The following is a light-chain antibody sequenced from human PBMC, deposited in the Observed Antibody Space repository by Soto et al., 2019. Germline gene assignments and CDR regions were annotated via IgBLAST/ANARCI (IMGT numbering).Light chain of an antibody. CDR1: QSVSSN. CDR3: QQCDYLPLT. V-gene: IGKV3-15*01. CDR2: GAS. J-gene: IGKJ4*01. Sequence: EIVMTQSPATLSVSPGERATLSCRASQSVSSNLAWYQQKPGQAPRLLIYGASTRATGIPARFSGSGSGTEFTLTISSLQPEDIATYYCQQCDYLPLTFGGGTKVEIK.